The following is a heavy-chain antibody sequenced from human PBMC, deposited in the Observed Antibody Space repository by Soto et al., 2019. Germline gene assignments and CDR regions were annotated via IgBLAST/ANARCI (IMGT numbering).Heavy chain of an antibody. CDR3: AKVLSRGYYDSSGYYFDY. J-gene: IGHJ4*02. CDR1: GFTFSSYA. CDR2: ISGSGGST. D-gene: IGHD3-22*01. Sequence: EVQLLESGGGLVQPGGSLRLSCAASGFTFSSYAMSWVRQAPGKGLEWVSAISGSGGSTYYADSVKGRFTISRDNSKNALYLQMNSLRAEYTAVYYCAKVLSRGYYDSSGYYFDYWGQGTLVTVSS. V-gene: IGHV3-23*01.